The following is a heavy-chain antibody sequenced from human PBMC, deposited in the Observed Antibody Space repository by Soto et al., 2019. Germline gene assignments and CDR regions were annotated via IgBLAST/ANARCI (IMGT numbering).Heavy chain of an antibody. CDR1: GYDFTTYG. D-gene: IGHD1-1*01. Sequence: QVHLVQSGAEVKKPGASVKVSCKGSGYDFTTYGITWVRQAPGQGLEWMAWISAHNGNTDYAQKIQGRVTVTRHTSTSTAYMELRSLRSDDTAMYYCARGRYGDYWGEGALVTVSS. CDR2: ISAHNGNT. V-gene: IGHV1-18*01. J-gene: IGHJ4*02. CDR3: ARGRYGDY.